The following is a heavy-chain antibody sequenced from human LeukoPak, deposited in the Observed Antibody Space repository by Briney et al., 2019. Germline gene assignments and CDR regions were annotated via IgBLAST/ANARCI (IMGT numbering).Heavy chain of an antibody. CDR3: ARGRRVPAAMGNWFDP. J-gene: IGHJ5*02. CDR2: IKQDGSEK. V-gene: IGHV3-7*01. Sequence: PGGSLRLSCAASGFTFSGYWMSWVRQAPGKGLEWVANIKQDGSEKYYVDSVKGRFTISRDNAKNSLYLQMNSLRAEDTAVYYCARGRRVPAAMGNWFDPWGQGTLVTVSS. CDR1: GFTFSGYW. D-gene: IGHD2-2*01.